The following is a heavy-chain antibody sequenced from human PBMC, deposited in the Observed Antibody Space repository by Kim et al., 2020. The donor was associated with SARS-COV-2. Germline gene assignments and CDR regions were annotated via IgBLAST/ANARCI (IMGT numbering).Heavy chain of an antibody. D-gene: IGHD2-21*01. Sequence: REIYYSNFVKGRESISRGDAKNSLYLQMNSLTADDTAVYYCARDILPRDYWGQGTLVTVSS. V-gene: IGHV3-7*01. CDR3: ARDILPRDY. CDR2: REI. J-gene: IGHJ4*02.